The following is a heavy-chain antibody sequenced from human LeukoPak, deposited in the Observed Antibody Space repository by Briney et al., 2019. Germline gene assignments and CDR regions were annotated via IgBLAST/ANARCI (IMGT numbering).Heavy chain of an antibody. CDR1: GFTVSNNY. J-gene: IGHJ4*02. CDR3: ARDLKHYYDSSGSG. Sequence: GGSLRLSCAASGFTVSNNYMNWVRQAPGKGLEWVSVIYSGGNTYYADSVKGRFTISRDNSKNTLYLQMNSLRAEDTAMYYCARDLKHYYDSSGSGWGQGTLVIVSS. CDR2: IYSGGNT. V-gene: IGHV3-53*01. D-gene: IGHD3-22*01.